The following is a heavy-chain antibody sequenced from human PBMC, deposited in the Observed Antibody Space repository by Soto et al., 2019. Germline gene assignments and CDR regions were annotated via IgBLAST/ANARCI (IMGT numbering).Heavy chain of an antibody. J-gene: IGHJ5*02. V-gene: IGHV3-48*03. Sequence: PGGSLRLSCVASGFTLSSYHMDWVRQAPGKGLEWISYIHASSISNIYYADSVKGRFTISRDNAKNSLYLQMDSLRAEDTAVYFCARVTAPFSPATAVGTRSPIDWFDPWGQGTLVTVSS. CDR1: GFTLSSYH. D-gene: IGHD6-13*01. CDR2: IHASSISNI. CDR3: ARVTAPFSPATAVGTRSPIDWFDP.